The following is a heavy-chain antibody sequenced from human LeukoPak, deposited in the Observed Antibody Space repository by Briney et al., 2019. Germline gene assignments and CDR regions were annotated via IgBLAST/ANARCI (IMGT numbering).Heavy chain of an antibody. D-gene: IGHD3-22*01. CDR1: GFTYNSYA. CDR3: AKLSTYYYDSSGYYPRAEYFLL. J-gene: IGHJ1*01. Sequence: GVSLRLXCAASGFTYNSYAMTWLRRAPGKGLVGVSAISGSGDNTYYADSVKGRFTISRDSSKSTLYLQMNSLRAEDTAIYYCAKLSTYYYDSSGYYPRAEYFLLWGQGSLVTVSS. V-gene: IGHV3-23*01. CDR2: ISGSGDNT.